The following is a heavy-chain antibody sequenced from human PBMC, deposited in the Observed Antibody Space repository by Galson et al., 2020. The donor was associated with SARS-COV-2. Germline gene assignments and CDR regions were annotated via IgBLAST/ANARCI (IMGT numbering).Heavy chain of an antibody. CDR1: GFTFADYV. CDR3: TSASDGRIVDY. D-gene: IGHD2-15*01. V-gene: IGHV3-49*03. Sequence: QAGGSLRLSCTVPGFTFADYVMSWFRQAPGKGLEWIAFLRSKAYGGTAEYAASVKGRFTISRDDSKSIAYLQMDSLKIEDTAVYYCTSASDGRIVDYWGQGTLVTVSS. CDR2: LRSKAYGGTA. J-gene: IGHJ4*02.